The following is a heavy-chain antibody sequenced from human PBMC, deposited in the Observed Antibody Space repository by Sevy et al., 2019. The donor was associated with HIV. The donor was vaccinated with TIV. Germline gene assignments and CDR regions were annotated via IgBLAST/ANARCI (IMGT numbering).Heavy chain of an antibody. V-gene: IGHV4-59*01. CDR1: GDAISGYY. J-gene: IGHJ6*03. CDR3: ASPYSEYYYYSYV. CDR2: IYYSGST. Sequence: SETLSLTCTVSGDAISGYYWSWIRQPPGKGLEWIGYIYYSGSTNYNPSLKSRVTISEDTSKNQFSLKLTSVTAADTAVYYCASPYSEYYYYSYVCCYGSPATVSS. D-gene: IGHD1-26*01.